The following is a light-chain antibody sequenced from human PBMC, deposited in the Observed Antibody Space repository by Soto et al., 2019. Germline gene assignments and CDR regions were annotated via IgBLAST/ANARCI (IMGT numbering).Light chain of an antibody. V-gene: IGKV1-5*01. CDR1: QSISSW. CDR3: QQYNSYPYT. CDR2: DAS. Sequence: DIQMTQSPSTLSASVGDRVTITCRASQSISSWLAWYQQKPGKAPKLLIYDASSLESGVPSRFSGSGSGTEFPLTISSLQPDDFATYYRQQYNSYPYTFGQGTKLEIK. J-gene: IGKJ2*01.